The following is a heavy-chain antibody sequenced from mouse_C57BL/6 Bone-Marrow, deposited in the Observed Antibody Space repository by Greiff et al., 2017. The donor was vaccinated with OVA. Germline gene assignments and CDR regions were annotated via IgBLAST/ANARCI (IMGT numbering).Heavy chain of an antibody. Sequence: QVQLQQPGAELVKPGASVKMSCKASGYTFTSYWITWVKQRPGQGLEWIGDIYPGSGSTNSNEKFKSKATLTVDTSSSKAYMQLSSLTSEDSAVYDCARGLYGSSLYYFDYWGQGTTLTVSS. CDR3: ARGLYGSSLYYFDY. D-gene: IGHD1-1*01. CDR2: IYPGSGST. J-gene: IGHJ2*01. CDR1: GYTFTSYW. V-gene: IGHV1-55*01.